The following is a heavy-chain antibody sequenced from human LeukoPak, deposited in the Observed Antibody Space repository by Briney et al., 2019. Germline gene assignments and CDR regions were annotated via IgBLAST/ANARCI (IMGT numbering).Heavy chain of an antibody. CDR1: GFTFSSYA. V-gene: IGHV3-23*01. CDR2: ISGSDGST. D-gene: IGHD4/OR15-4a*01. Sequence: GGSLRLSYAAAGFTFSSYAMARVRQAPGKGLEWVSGISGSDGSTYYADSVKGRFTISRDNSQSTLYLQMNTLRAEDTAVYYCAKDFIGVLADAFDIWGQGTMVTVSS. J-gene: IGHJ3*02. CDR3: AKDFIGVLADAFDI.